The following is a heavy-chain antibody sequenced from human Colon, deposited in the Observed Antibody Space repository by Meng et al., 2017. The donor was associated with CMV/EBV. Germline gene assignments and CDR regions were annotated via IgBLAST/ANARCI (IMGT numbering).Heavy chain of an antibody. D-gene: IGHD6-6*01. CDR1: GLTFSTYS. CDR2: TGNKANSYTT. J-gene: IGHJ6*02. V-gene: IGHV3-72*01. Sequence: GGSLRLSCSASGLTFSTYSMSWVRQAPGKGLEWVGHTGNKANSYTTEYAASVRGRITISRDDSRNSLYLQMNSLKTEDTAVYYCARGGYSSSSFYGMDVWGQGTTVTVSS. CDR3: ARGGYSSSSFYGMDV.